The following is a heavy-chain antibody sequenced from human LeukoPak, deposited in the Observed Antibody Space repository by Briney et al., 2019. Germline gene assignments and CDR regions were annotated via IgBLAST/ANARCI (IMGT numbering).Heavy chain of an antibody. CDR1: GGSFSGYY. V-gene: IGHV4-4*07. CDR2: IYTSGST. D-gene: IGHD3-22*01. Sequence: PSETLSLTCAVYGGSFSGYYWSWIRQPAGKGLEWIGRIYTSGSTNYNPSLKSRVTMSVDTSKNQFSLKLSSVTAADTAVYYCARDPNYYDSSGYSEYYYFDYWGQGTLVTVSS. CDR3: ARDPNYYDSSGYSEYYYFDY. J-gene: IGHJ4*02.